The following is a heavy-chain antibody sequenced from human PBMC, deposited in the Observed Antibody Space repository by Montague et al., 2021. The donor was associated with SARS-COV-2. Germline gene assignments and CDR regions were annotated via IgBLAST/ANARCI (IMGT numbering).Heavy chain of an antibody. CDR1: GDSIINIKTSY. J-gene: IGHJ4*02. Sequence: SETLSLTCNVSGDSIINIKTSYWGWIRLPPGKGLEWIGYIFHTGTSNYQASLKSRVTMSVDTSKTQFSLKLTSVTAPDTAVYFCAQVNRRLEGVSFDSWGQGALVTVSS. V-gene: IGHV4-61*05. CDR3: AQVNRRLEGVSFDS. D-gene: IGHD3-16*01. CDR2: IFHTGTS.